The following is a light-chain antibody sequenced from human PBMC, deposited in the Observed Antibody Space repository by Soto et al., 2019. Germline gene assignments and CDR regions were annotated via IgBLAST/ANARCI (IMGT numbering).Light chain of an antibody. CDR2: DAS. J-gene: IGKJ2*01. Sequence: EIVLTQSPATLSLSPGERATLSCRASQSIRTSLAWSQPQPGHAPRLLIYDASNRATGIPARFSGSGSGTDFTLTISSLAPEDFAVYYCPHRTSLPPLYSFGQGTKLDIK. V-gene: IGKV3-11*01. CDR1: QSIRTS. CDR3: PHRTSLPPLYS.